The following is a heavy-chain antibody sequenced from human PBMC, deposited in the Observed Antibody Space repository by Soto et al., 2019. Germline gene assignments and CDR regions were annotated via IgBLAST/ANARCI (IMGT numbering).Heavy chain of an antibody. D-gene: IGHD3-22*01. CDR2: IYYSGNT. V-gene: IGHV4-39*07. Sequence: PSETLSLTCTVSDGSISSSSYYCGWIRQPPGKGLEWIGSIYYSGNTYYNPSLKSRVTISVDTSKNQLSLRLSSVTAADTAVYYCARAYYDTAGYSLDPWGQGAVVT. CDR3: ARAYYDTAGYSLDP. J-gene: IGHJ5*02. CDR1: DGSISSSSYY.